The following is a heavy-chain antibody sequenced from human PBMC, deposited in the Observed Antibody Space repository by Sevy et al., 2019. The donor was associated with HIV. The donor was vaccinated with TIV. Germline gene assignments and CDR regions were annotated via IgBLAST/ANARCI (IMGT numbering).Heavy chain of an antibody. CDR2: IKQDGSGK. J-gene: IGHJ6*02. V-gene: IGHV3-7*01. CDR1: GFTFSSYW. CDR3: ATDGGSYCSGGSCYYYYGMDV. Sequence: GGSLRLSCAASGFTFSSYWMSWVRQAPGKGLEWVANIKQDGSGKYYVDSVKGRFTISRDNAKNSLYLQMNSLRAEDTAVYYCATDGGSYCSGGSCYYYYGMDVWGQWTTVTVSS. D-gene: IGHD2-15*01.